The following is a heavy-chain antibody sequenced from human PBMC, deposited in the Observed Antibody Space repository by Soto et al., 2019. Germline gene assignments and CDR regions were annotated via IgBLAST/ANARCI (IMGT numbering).Heavy chain of an antibody. CDR1: GCSISSGGYY. V-gene: IGHV4-31*03. CDR2: IYYSGST. J-gene: IGHJ5*02. Sequence: HVQLQEAGPGLVKPSQTLSLTCTVSGCSISSGGYYWSWIRQHPGKGLEWIGYIYYSGSTYYNPSRKSRVTISVDTAKTQFSLKLSYVTAADPAVYYCARECNYVAGGFDPWGKGTLVTVSS. D-gene: IGHD4-4*01. CDR3: ARECNYVAGGFDP.